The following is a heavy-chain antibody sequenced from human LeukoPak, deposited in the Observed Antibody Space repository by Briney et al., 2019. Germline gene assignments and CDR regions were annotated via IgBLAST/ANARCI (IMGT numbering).Heavy chain of an antibody. J-gene: IGHJ3*01. CDR2: ISMDGIQE. CDR1: GFRFNNYA. CDR3: AREVYSYALDVIDL. D-gene: IGHD5-18*01. V-gene: IGHV3-30*04. Sequence: PGGSLRLSCAASGFRFNNYAMHWVRQPPGTGLEWVAVISMDGIQEYYADSVKGRFSISRDNSKNTLYLQMNSLRSEDTAVYYCAREVYSYALDVIDLWGQGTMVTVSS.